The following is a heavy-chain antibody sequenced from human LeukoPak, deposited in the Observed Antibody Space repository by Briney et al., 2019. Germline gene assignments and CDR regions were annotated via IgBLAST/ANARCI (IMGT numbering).Heavy chain of an antibody. CDR3: ARHRITGAARGWFDP. CDR1: GGSISTSNSY. D-gene: IGHD6-13*01. V-gene: IGHV4-39*01. Sequence: SETLSLXCTVSGGSISTSNSYWGWIRQPPGKGLEWIGSMYYSGSTYYNSSLKSRVTISVDTSKNKVSLRLTSVTAADTAIYYCARHRITGAARGWFDPWGQGTLVTVSS. J-gene: IGHJ5*02. CDR2: MYYSGST.